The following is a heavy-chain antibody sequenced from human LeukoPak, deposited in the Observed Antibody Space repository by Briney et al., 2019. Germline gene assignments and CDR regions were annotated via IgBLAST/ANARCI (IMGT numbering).Heavy chain of an antibody. CDR1: GFTFSIYG. Sequence: GGSLRLSCVASGFTFSIYGMHWVRQAPGKRLEWVAFIRYDGSDKYYAESVKGRFTISRDNSKNTLYLLMNSLRAEDTAVYYCAKALSGSPPKPFDYWGQGTLVTVSS. CDR3: AKALSGSPPKPFDY. CDR2: IRYDGSDK. J-gene: IGHJ4*02. V-gene: IGHV3-30*02. D-gene: IGHD1-26*01.